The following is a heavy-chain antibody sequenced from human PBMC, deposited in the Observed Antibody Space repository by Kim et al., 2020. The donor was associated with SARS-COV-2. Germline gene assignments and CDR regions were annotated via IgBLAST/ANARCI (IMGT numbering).Heavy chain of an antibody. CDR3: ARVGWELLPYFDY. D-gene: IGHD1-26*01. J-gene: IGHJ4*02. CDR2: IYYSGST. Sequence: SETLSLTCTVSGGSISSSSYYWGWIRQPPGKGLEWIGSIYYSGSTYYNPSLKSRVTISVDTSKNQFSLKLSSVTAADTAVYYCARVGWELLPYFDYWGQGTLVTVSS. CDR1: GGSISSSSYY. V-gene: IGHV4-39*07.